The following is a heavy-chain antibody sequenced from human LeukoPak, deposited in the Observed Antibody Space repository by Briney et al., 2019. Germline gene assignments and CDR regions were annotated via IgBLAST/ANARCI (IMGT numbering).Heavy chain of an antibody. CDR3: ARGPNYVWGSYRYFDY. V-gene: IGHV4-30-4*01. CDR2: IYYTGST. D-gene: IGHD3-16*02. Sequence: PSETLSLTCTVSRGSISSGDYYWSWIRQPPGKGLEWIGYIYYTGSTYYNPSLKSRVSVSVDTSKNQYSLKLRSVTVADTAVYYCARGPNYVWGSYRYFDYWGQGTLVTVSS. CDR1: RGSISSGDYY. J-gene: IGHJ4*02.